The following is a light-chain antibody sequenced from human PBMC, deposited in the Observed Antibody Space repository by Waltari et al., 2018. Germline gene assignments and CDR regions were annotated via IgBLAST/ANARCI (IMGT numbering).Light chain of an antibody. V-gene: IGLV2-23*03. J-gene: IGLJ2*01. CDR2: EGS. Sequence: QSALTQPASVSGSPEQSITIPCTGTSRAVGSYNLVSWYQQHPGKAPKLMIYEGSKRPSGIASRFSGSKAGNTASLTISGLQAEDGADYYCSSYAGSTTFVIFGGGTKLTVL. CDR3: SSYAGSTTFVI. CDR1: SRAVGSYNL.